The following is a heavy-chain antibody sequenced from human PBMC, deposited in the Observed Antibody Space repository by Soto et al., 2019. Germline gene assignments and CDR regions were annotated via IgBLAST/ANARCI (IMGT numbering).Heavy chain of an antibody. CDR3: ARHVDRLGAAAGTYVDY. J-gene: IGHJ4*02. CDR2: IDPSDSYT. D-gene: IGHD6-13*01. Sequence: GESLKISCKGSGYSFTSYSTSRVRQMPGKGLERTGRIDPSDSYTKYTPSFQGNVTISADKSISTAYLQWSTLNALATAMYYCARHVDRLGAAAGTYVDYWGQGTLVTVSS. CDR1: GYSFTSYS. V-gene: IGHV5-10-1*01.